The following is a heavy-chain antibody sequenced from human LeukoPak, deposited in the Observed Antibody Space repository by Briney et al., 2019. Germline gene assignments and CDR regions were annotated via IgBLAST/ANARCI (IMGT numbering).Heavy chain of an antibody. CDR1: GGSISSSSYY. CDR2: IYYSGST. V-gene: IGHV4-39*01. CDR3: ARLYGDYVSYYYYMDV. Sequence: SETLSLTCTVSGGSISSSSYYWGWIRQPPGKGLEWIGCIYYSGSTYYNPSLKSRVTISVDTSKNQFSLKLSSVTAADTAVYYCARLYGDYVSYYYYMDVWGKGTTVTISS. J-gene: IGHJ6*03. D-gene: IGHD4-17*01.